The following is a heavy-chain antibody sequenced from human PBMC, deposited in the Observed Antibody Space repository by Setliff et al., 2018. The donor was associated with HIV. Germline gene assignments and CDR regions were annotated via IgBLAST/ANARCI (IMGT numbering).Heavy chain of an antibody. CDR1: GYTLTGYA. CDR2: ISAYNGDT. D-gene: IGHD6-13*01. CDR3: ARRGVFDAFDI. J-gene: IGHJ3*02. Sequence: ASVKVSCKASGYTLTGYAISWVRQAPGQGLEWLGWISAYNGDTNYAQKVQGRVSMTIDTSTSTAYMELRSLRSDDMAVYYCARRGVFDAFDIWGQGTMVTVSS. V-gene: IGHV1-18*03.